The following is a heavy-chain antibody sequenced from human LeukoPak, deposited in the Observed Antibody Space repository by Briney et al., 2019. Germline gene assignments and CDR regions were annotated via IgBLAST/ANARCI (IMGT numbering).Heavy chain of an antibody. D-gene: IGHD2-15*01. CDR3: ASSAKLPDPNYYYYMDV. CDR1: GYTFTSYY. Sequence: ASVKVSRKASGYTFTSYYMHWVRQAPGQGLEWMGIINPSGGSTSYAQKFQGRVTMTRDTSTSTVYMELSSLRSEDTAVYYCASSAKLPDPNYYYYMDVWGKGTTVTISS. CDR2: INPSGGST. J-gene: IGHJ6*03. V-gene: IGHV1-46*01.